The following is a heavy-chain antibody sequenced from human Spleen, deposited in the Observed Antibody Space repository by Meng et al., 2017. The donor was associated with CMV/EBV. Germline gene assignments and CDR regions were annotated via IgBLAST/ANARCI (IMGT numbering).Heavy chain of an antibody. D-gene: IGHD3-3*01. CDR2: INPSGGSP. CDR1: GYTFTDYF. J-gene: IGHJ4*02. V-gene: IGHV1-46*04. CDR3: AKDGVAAGVPIGEDY. Sequence: SGYTFTDYFIHWLRQVPGEGFEWLGLINPSGGSPDYARDLKGRVTMTRDTSANTVYMELSGLKYGDTAVYYCAKDGVAAGVPIGEDYWGQGTLVTVSS.